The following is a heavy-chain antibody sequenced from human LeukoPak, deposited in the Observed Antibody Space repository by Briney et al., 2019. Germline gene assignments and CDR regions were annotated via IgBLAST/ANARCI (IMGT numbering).Heavy chain of an antibody. Sequence: GGSLRLSCAASGFTFNSYWISWVRQAPGKGLEWVANIKPDGSEEYYVDSVKDRFTISRDNAKNSLYLQMNSLRAEDTAVYYCSGDPGDYWGQGTLVTVSS. D-gene: IGHD7-27*01. V-gene: IGHV3-7*04. CDR3: SGDPGDY. CDR1: GFTFNSYW. J-gene: IGHJ4*02. CDR2: IKPDGSEE.